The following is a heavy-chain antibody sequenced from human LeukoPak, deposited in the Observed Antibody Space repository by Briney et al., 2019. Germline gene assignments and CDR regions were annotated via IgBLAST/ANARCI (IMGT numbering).Heavy chain of an antibody. Sequence: GGSLRLSCAGSGFTFSSYGMQWVRQAPGKALEWVAVISYDGSNKYYADSVKGRFTISRDNSKNTLYLQMNSLRAEDTAVYYCAKGVHFSCFVPWGQGTLVTVSS. CDR2: ISYDGSNK. V-gene: IGHV3-30*18. J-gene: IGHJ5*02. CDR1: GFTFSSYG. CDR3: AKGVHFSCFVP. D-gene: IGHD3-10*01.